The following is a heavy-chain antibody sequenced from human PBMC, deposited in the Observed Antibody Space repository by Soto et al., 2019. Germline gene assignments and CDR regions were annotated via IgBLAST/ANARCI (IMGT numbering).Heavy chain of an antibody. CDR1: GFTFSSYA. V-gene: IGHV3-23*01. D-gene: IGHD3-22*01. Sequence: PVGSLRLSCAASGFTFSSYAMSWVRQAPGKGLEWVSAISGSGGSTYYVDSVKGRFTISRDNSKNTLYLQMNSLRAEDTAVYYCAKVDRVVVVKGYYFDYWGQGTLVTVSS. J-gene: IGHJ4*02. CDR2: ISGSGGST. CDR3: AKVDRVVVVKGYYFDY.